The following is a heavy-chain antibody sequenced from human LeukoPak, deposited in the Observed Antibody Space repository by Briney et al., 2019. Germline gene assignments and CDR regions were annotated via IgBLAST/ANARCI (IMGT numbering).Heavy chain of an antibody. Sequence: GESLKISRKGSGYSFTSYWIGWVRQMPGKGLEWMGIIYPGDSDTSYSPSFQGQVTISADKSITTAYLQWSSLKASDTAMYYCARSGERSTSGFDYWGQGTLVTVSS. D-gene: IGHD5/OR15-5a*01. CDR2: IYPGDSDT. J-gene: IGHJ4*02. V-gene: IGHV5-51*01. CDR1: GYSFTSYW. CDR3: ARSGERSTSGFDY.